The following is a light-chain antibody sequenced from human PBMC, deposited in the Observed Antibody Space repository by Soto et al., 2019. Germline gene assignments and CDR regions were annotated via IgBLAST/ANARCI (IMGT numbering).Light chain of an antibody. V-gene: IGKV3-20*01. CDR1: QSVSSTY. Sequence: EIVLTQSPGTLSLSPGERATLSCRASQSVSSTYLGWYQQKPGQAPRLLIYGSSSRATGIPDRFSGSGSGTDFTLAISRLEPEDFALYYCQHYCSSPRTFGQGTKVEIK. CDR2: GSS. CDR3: QHYCSSPRT. J-gene: IGKJ1*01.